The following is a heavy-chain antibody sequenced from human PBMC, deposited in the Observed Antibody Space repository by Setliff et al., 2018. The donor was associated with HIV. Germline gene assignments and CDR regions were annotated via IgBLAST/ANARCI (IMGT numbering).Heavy chain of an antibody. D-gene: IGHD3-9*01. V-gene: IGHV4-59*01. J-gene: IGHJ4*02. Sequence: LSLTCTVSGGSISHYYWTWIRQPPGKGLEWIGYIFYSGSTDYNPSLKSRLTISVDTPNNQFSLSLNSVTAAATAVYYCARVGGVLTGTPHFDFWGQGILVTVSS. CDR3: ARVGGVLTGTPHFDF. CDR1: GGSISHYY. CDR2: IFYSGST.